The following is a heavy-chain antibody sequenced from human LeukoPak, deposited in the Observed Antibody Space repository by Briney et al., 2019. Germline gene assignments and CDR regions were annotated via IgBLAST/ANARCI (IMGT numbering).Heavy chain of an antibody. CDR3: ARADCSSTSCYELDY. D-gene: IGHD2-2*01. CDR1: GFTFSDYY. V-gene: IGHV3-11*04. J-gene: IGHJ4*02. Sequence: VGSLRLSCAGSGFTFSDYYMSWIRQAPGKGLEWVSYISSSDSTIYYTDSVKGRFTISRDNAKNSLYLQMNSLRADDTAVYYCARADCSSTSCYELDYWGQGTLVTVSS. CDR2: ISSSDSTI.